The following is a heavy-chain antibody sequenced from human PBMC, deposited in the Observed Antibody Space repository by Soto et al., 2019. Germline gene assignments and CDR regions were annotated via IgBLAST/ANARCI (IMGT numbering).Heavy chain of an antibody. V-gene: IGHV3-33*01. CDR3: GPDTLDY. J-gene: IGHJ4*02. Sequence: QVQLVESGGGVVQPGRSLRLSCAASGFMFSSHGMHWISQAPGKGLEWVAVIWYDGSNKYYADSVKGRFTISRDNSKNTLSLQMSSLRVEDTAVYYCGPDTLDYWGQGTLVTVSS. CDR1: GFMFSSHG. CDR2: IWYDGSNK.